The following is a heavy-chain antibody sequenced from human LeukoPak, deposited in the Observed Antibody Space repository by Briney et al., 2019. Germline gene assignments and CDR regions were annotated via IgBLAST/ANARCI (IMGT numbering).Heavy chain of an antibody. CDR2: VRYDGSNE. V-gene: IGHV3-30*02. CDR3: AKDSNSGYVSVGPDY. Sequence: GGSLRLSCQTSGFVFSNYGMHWVRQAPGKGLEWVAFVRYDGSNEHYADSVKGRFTISRDNSRNTLYLRMNSLRAEDTGVYSCAKDSNSGYVSVGPDYWGLGTLVTVSS. J-gene: IGHJ4*02. D-gene: IGHD3-22*01. CDR1: GFVFSNYG.